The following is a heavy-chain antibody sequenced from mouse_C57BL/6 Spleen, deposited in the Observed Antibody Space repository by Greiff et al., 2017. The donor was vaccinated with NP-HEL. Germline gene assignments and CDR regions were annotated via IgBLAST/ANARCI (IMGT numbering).Heavy chain of an antibody. J-gene: IGHJ1*03. Sequence: VQLQQSGPGLVAPSQSLSITCTVSGFSLTSYGVSWVRQPPGTGLEWLGVIWGDGSTNYHSALISRLSISKDNSKSQFFLQLNSLQTDDTATYYCAKGDGSSYVWYFDVWGTGTTVTVSS. CDR2: IWGDGST. CDR3: AKGDGSSYVWYFDV. CDR1: GFSLTSYG. V-gene: IGHV2-3*01. D-gene: IGHD1-1*01.